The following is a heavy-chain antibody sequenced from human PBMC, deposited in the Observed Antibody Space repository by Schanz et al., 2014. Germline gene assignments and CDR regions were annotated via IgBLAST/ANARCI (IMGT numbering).Heavy chain of an antibody. CDR2: ISSSSTTI. CDR3: ARDRGRDWNGGWVY. D-gene: IGHD1-1*01. CDR1: GFRFRDYY. Sequence: QVQLVESGGGVVQPWRSLRLSCAASGFRFRDYYMSWIRQAPGKGLEWVSYISSSSTTIYYADSVKGRFTISRDNAKNSLYLQMDSLRDEDTAVYYCARDRGRDWNGGWVYWGQGTLVTVSS. V-gene: IGHV3-11*01. J-gene: IGHJ4*02.